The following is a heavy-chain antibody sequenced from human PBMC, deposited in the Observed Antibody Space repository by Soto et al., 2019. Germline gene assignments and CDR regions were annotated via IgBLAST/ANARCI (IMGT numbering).Heavy chain of an antibody. CDR3: ARSIVSGLMFPTGLDV. Sequence: EVQLLQSGAQVKKPGASLKISCKGSGFSISSYWLGWVRQMPGKGLEWMGIIFPGDPDVRYNPSFQGQVTISADTSLNAAYLQWTSLKASAPAMYYCARSIVSGLMFPTGLDVWGQGTTVTVSS. J-gene: IGHJ6*02. CDR1: GFSISSYW. D-gene: IGHD2-21*01. CDR2: IFPGDPDV. V-gene: IGHV5-51*01.